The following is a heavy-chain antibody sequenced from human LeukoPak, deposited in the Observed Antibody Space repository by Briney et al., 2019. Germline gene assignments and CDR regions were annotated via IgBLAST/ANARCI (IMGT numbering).Heavy chain of an antibody. CDR3: ARGSGRHAFDT. Sequence: SETLSLTCTVSGGSISSYYWSWIRQPPGKGLEWIGYIYYSGSTNYNPSLKSRVTISVDTSKNQFSLKLSSVTAADTAVYYCARGSGRHAFDTWGQGTMVTVSS. J-gene: IGHJ3*02. CDR1: GGSISSYY. D-gene: IGHD3-10*01. V-gene: IGHV4-59*08. CDR2: IYYSGST.